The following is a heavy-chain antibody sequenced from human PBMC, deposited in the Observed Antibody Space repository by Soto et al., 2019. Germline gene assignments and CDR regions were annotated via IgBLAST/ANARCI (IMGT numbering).Heavy chain of an antibody. V-gene: IGHV4-39*01. CDR3: LRLERSKDAFDI. CDR2: IYYSGST. Sequence: QLQLQESGPGLVKPSETLSLTCTVSGGSISSSSYYWGWIRQPPGKGLEWIGTIYYSGSTYYNPSLKSRGTISVDTSKNQCSLKLSSVTAADTAVYYCLRLERSKDAFDIWGQGTMVTVSS. CDR1: GGSISSSSYY. J-gene: IGHJ3*02.